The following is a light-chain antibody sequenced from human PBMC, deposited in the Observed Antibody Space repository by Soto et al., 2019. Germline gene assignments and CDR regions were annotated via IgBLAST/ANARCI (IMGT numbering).Light chain of an antibody. Sequence: QSALTQPPSVSAAPGQKVTISCSGSSSNIGNNYVSWYQQVPGTAPKLLIYDNYKRPSGIPDRFSGSKSGTSATLGITGLQTGDEDDYYCGTWDSSLSAWVFGGGTKLTVL. V-gene: IGLV1-51*01. J-gene: IGLJ3*02. CDR2: DNY. CDR3: GTWDSSLSAWV. CDR1: SSNIGNNY.